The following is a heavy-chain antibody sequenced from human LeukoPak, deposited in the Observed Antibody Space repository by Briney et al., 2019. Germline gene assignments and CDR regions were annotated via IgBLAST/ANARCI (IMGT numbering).Heavy chain of an antibody. CDR2: IYWDDDK. CDR3: AHKCVGACSAAFDY. CDR1: GFSLSIPDVG. V-gene: IGHV2-5*02. D-gene: IGHD2-21*02. Sequence: SGPTLVKPTQTLTLTCTFSGFSLSIPDVGVGWIRQPPGKALEWLALIYWDDDKRYSPSLKSRLTITKDTSISQVVLTMTNLGPVDTGTYYCAHKCVGACSAAFDYWGQGTPVTVSS. J-gene: IGHJ4*02.